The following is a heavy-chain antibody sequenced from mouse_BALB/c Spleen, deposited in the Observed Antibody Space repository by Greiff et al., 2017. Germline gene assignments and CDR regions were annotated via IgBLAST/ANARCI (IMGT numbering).Heavy chain of an antibody. J-gene: IGHJ3*01. CDR2: IWAGGST. CDR3: ARELSYDGYPFAY. CDR1: GFSLTSYG. Sequence: VHLVESGPGLVAPSQSLSITCTVSGFSLTSYGVHWVRQPPGKGLEWLGVIWAGGSTNYNSALMPRLSISKDNSKSQVFLKMNSLQTDDTAMYYCARELSYDGYPFAYWGQGTLVTVSA. V-gene: IGHV2-9*02. D-gene: IGHD2-3*01.